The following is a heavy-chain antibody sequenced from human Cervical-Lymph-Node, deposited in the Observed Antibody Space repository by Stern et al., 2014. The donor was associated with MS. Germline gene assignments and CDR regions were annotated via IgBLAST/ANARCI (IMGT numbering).Heavy chain of an antibody. CDR2: IDWVDDK. CDR3: ARTPSPHYFDS. D-gene: IGHD1-14*01. Sequence: QVTLRESGPALVKPTQTLTLTCTFSGFSLSTLGMCVSWIRQPPGNALEWLALIDWVDDKYYSISLKTRLTISKDTSKNQVVLTMTNMDPLDTATYYCARTPSPHYFDSWGQGTLVTVSS. J-gene: IGHJ4*02. CDR1: GFSLSTLGMC. V-gene: IGHV2-70*01.